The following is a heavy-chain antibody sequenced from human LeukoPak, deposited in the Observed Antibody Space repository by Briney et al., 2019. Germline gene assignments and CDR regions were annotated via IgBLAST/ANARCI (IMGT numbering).Heavy chain of an antibody. D-gene: IGHD3-3*01. V-gene: IGHV4-39*01. J-gene: IGHJ4*02. Sequence: SGTLSLTCTVSGGSISSSSYYWGWIRQPPGKGLEWIGSIYYSGSTYYNPSLKSRVTISVDTSKNQFSLKLSSVTAADTAVYYRVRREYYDFWSGYGGNLPWGQGTLVTVSS. CDR2: IYYSGST. CDR1: GGSISSSSYY. CDR3: VRREYYDFWSGYGGNLP.